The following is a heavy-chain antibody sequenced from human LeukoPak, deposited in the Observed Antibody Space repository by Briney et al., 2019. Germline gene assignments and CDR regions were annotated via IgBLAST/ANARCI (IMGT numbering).Heavy chain of an antibody. V-gene: IGHV4-39*01. CDR2: FYYSGST. D-gene: IGHD2-15*01. CDR3: ARGPQYCSGGSCYGWFDP. J-gene: IGHJ5*02. Sequence: SETLSLTCTVSGGSITSSSYYWGWIRQPPGKGLQWIGSFYYSGSTYYNPSLKSRVTIYVDTSKNQFSLKLSSVTAADTAVYYCARGPQYCSGGSCYGWFDPWGQGTLVTVSS. CDR1: GGSITSSSYY.